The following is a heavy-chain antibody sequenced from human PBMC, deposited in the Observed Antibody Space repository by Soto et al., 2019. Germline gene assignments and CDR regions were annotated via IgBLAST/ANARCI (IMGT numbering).Heavy chain of an antibody. V-gene: IGHV4-38-2*02. CDR1: GYSISSGYY. J-gene: IGHJ6*02. CDR2: IFHSGST. CDR3: ARDSRTPSGGMDV. Sequence: SETLSLTCAVSGYSISSGYYWGWIRQPPGKGLEWIGSIFHSGSTYYNPSLVSRLTISVDTSKNKFSLKLTSVTAADTAVYYCARDSRTPSGGMDVWGQGTTVTVSS.